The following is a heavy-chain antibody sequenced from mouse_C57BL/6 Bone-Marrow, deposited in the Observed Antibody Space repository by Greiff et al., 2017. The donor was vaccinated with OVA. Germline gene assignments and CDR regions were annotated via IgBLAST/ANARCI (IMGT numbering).Heavy chain of an antibody. D-gene: IGHD1-1*01. CDR1: GFTFSDAW. CDR3: TRRGTTVVAPYAMDY. Sequence: EVKLEESGGGLVQPGGSMKLSCAASGFTFSDAWMDWVRQSPEKGLEWVAEIRNKANNHATYYAESVKGRFTISRDDSKSSVYLQMNSLRAEDTGIYYCTRRGTTVVAPYAMDYWGQGTSVTVSS. J-gene: IGHJ4*01. CDR2: IRNKANNHAT. V-gene: IGHV6-6*01.